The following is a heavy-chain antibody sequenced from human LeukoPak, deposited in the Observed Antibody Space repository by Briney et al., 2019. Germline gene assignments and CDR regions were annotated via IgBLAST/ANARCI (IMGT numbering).Heavy chain of an antibody. CDR1: GFTFSNYA. V-gene: IGHV3-23*01. CDR2: ISGSGAST. D-gene: IGHD3-22*01. CDR3: AKGPPYDSSGYYSAFDY. Sequence: SGGSLRLSCAASGFTFSNYAMSWVRQPPGKGLEWVSVISGSGASTYYADSVKGRFTISRDNSNNTLYLQMNSLRAEDTAVYFCAKGPPYDSSGYYSAFDYWGQGTLVTVSS. J-gene: IGHJ4*02.